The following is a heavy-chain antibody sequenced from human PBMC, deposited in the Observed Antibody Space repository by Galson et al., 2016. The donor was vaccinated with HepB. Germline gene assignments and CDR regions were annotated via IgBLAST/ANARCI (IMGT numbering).Heavy chain of an antibody. CDR2: ISYDGSNK. V-gene: IGHV3-30*04. J-gene: IGHJ4*02. Sequence: SLRLSCAASGFTFSSYAMHWVRQAPGKGLEWVAVISYDGSNKYYADSVKGRFTISRDNSKNTLYLQMNSLRAEDTAVYYCARDGEARRLDYWGQGTLVTVSS. CDR1: GFTFSSYA. CDR3: ARDGEARRLDY. D-gene: IGHD6-6*01.